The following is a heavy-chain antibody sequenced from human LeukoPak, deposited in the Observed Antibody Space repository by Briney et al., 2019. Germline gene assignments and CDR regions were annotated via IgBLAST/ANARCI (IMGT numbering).Heavy chain of an antibody. Sequence: SETLSLTCSVSDDSITIYYWTWIRQPPGKGLEWIGYIDHTGTTNYNPSLNSRVTISRDTSKNHFSLQLSSVTAADTAVYFCAXXXXXXSTWHSTYYYYFYMDVWGKGTTVTVSS. V-gene: IGHV4-59*01. CDR2: IDHTGTT. CDR3: AXXXXXXSTWHSTYYYYFYMDV. D-gene: IGHD4-11*01. J-gene: IGHJ6*03. CDR1: DDSITIYY.